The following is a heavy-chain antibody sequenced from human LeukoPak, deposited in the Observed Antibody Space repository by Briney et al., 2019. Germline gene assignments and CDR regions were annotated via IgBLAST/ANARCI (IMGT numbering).Heavy chain of an antibody. J-gene: IGHJ3*02. CDR1: GYTLPQLS. D-gene: IGHD3-3*01. V-gene: IGHV1-24*01. CDR3: ATKFGVVVRVAFDI. Sequence: ASVKVSCKLSGYTLPQLSMHWVGQAPGKGREWMGGFDPEDGETIYAQKFQGRVTMTEDTSTDTAYMELSSLRSEDTAVYYCATKFGVVVRVAFDIWGQGTMVTVSS. CDR2: FDPEDGET.